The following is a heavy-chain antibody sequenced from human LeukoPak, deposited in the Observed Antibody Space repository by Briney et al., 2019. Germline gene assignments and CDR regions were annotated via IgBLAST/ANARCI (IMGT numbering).Heavy chain of an antibody. V-gene: IGHV3-30*03. Sequence: PGGSLRLSCAASGFAFSSSAMHWVRQSPGKGLEWLAILSFDGSQMYYADSVKGHFTLSRDNSKNTLYLQIHSLRFDDTAIYYCARDTSSVPHSVNWANNRFDPWGQGTLVTVSS. CDR3: ARDTSSVPHSVNWANNRFDP. CDR1: GFAFSSSA. D-gene: IGHD1-1*01. CDR2: LSFDGSQM. J-gene: IGHJ5*02.